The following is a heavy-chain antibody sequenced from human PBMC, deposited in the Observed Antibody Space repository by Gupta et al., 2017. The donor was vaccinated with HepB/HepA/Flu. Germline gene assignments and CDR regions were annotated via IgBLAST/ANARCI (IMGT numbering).Heavy chain of an antibody. V-gene: IGHV3-23*01. CDR3: AKRMGPVGTALRVFDD. CDR1: GFTFSNYA. D-gene: IGHD1-26*01. J-gene: IGHJ4*02. Sequence: EVQLLESGGGLVQPGGSLRLSCAASGFTFSNYAMIWVRQAPGKGLEWVSSISGSGDTTYSADSVKGRFTISRDNSKDTLSLQMNSLGAEDTAVYYCAKRMGPVGTALRVFDDWGQGIMVTVSS. CDR2: ISGSGDTT.